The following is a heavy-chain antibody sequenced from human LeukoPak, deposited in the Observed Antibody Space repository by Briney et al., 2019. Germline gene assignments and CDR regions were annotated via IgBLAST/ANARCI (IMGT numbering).Heavy chain of an antibody. J-gene: IGHJ3*02. CDR1: GGSISSYY. Sequence: SETLSLTCTVSGGSISSYYWSWIRQPPGKGLEWIGYIYYSGSTNYNPSLKSRVTISVDTSKNQFSLKLSSVTAADTAVYYCASLGYSSSWYGNDAFDIWGQGTMVTVSS. D-gene: IGHD6-13*01. CDR3: ASLGYSSSWYGNDAFDI. V-gene: IGHV4-59*01. CDR2: IYYSGST.